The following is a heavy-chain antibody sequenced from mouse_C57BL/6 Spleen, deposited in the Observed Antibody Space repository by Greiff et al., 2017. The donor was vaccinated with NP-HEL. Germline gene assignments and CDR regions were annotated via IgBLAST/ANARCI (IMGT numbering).Heavy chain of an antibody. J-gene: IGHJ4*01. CDR2: IDPSDSYT. D-gene: IGHD2-1*01. CDR3: ARRDGNYAMDY. CDR1: GYTFTSYW. Sequence: QVQLQQSGAELVMPGASVKLSCKASGYTFTSYWMHWVKQKPGQGLEWIGGIDPSDSYTNYNQKFKGKSTLTVDKSSSTAYMQLSSLTSEDSAVYYCARRDGNYAMDYWGQGTSVTVSS. V-gene: IGHV1-69*01.